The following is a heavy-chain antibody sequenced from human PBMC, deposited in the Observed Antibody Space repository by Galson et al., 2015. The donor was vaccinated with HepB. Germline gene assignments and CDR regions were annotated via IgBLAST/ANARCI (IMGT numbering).Heavy chain of an antibody. CDR1: GFTFSNYW. CDR2: INSDGGST. CDR3: ARGYSNGYRIDY. V-gene: IGHV3-74*01. J-gene: IGHJ4*02. D-gene: IGHD5-18*01. Sequence: SLSLSCAASGFTFSNYWMHWVSQGPGKGLVWVSRINSDGGSTSYADSVKGRFTISRDNAKNTLYLQMNSLRAEDTAVYYCARGYSNGYRIDYWGQGALVTVSS.